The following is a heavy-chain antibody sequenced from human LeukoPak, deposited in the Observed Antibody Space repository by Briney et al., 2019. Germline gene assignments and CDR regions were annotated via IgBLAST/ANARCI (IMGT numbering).Heavy chain of an antibody. J-gene: IGHJ4*02. CDR1: GYTFTGYY. V-gene: IGHV1-2*06. CDR3: ARDRSGYSYGEPLDH. Sequence: GASVKVSCKXSGYTFTGYYLHWVRQAPGQGLEWLGRINPNTGGTDDSQKFQGRVTMTRDTSINTAYMELSRLRPDDTAVYYCARDRSGYSYGEPLDHWGQGTLVIVSS. CDR2: INPNTGGT. D-gene: IGHD5-18*01.